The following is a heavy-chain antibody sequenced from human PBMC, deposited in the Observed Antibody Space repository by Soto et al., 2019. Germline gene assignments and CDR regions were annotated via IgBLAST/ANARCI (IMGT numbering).Heavy chain of an antibody. Sequence: EVQLLESGGGLVQPGGSLRLSCAASGFMFRTYAISWVRQAPGKGLEWVSAISGSGDSTYYADSVKGRFTILRYNFKNRLYLQMNSLGAEDTAVYYCAKALYDFWSGFYYGSDVWGHGTTVIVSS. J-gene: IGHJ6*02. CDR3: AKALYDFWSGFYYGSDV. D-gene: IGHD3-3*01. CDR1: GFMFRTYA. CDR2: ISGSGDST. V-gene: IGHV3-23*01.